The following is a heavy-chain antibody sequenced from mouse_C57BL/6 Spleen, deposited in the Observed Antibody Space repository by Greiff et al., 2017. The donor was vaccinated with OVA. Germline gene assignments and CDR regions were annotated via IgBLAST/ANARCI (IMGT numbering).Heavy chain of an antibody. CDR3: TSYSNSYWYFDV. J-gene: IGHJ1*03. CDR1: GFTFSSYA. CDR2: ISSGGDYI. V-gene: IGHV5-9-1*02. Sequence: EVQRVESGEGLVKPGGSLKLSCAASGFTFSSYAMSWVRQTPEKRLEWVAYISSGGDYIYYADTVKGRFTISRDNARNTLYLQMSSLKSEDTAMYYCTSYSNSYWYFDVWGTGTTVTVSS. D-gene: IGHD2-5*01.